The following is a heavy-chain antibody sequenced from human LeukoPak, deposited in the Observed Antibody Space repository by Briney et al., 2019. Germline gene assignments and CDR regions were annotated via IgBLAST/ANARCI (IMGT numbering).Heavy chain of an antibody. V-gene: IGHV1-46*01. D-gene: IGHD6-13*01. CDR3: ARAYSSSWYLNWFDP. Sequence: ASVKVSCKASGYTFTSYYMHWVRQAPGQGLEWMGIINPSGGSTSYAQKFQGRVTMTRDTSTSTVYMELSSLRSEDTAVYYCARAYSSSWYLNWFDPWGQGTLVTVSS. J-gene: IGHJ5*02. CDR1: GYTFTSYY. CDR2: INPSGGST.